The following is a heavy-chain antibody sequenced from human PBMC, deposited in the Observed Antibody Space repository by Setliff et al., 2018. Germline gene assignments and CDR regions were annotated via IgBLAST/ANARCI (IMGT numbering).Heavy chain of an antibody. CDR2: IHYDGSNK. J-gene: IGHJ3*02. Sequence: PGGSLRLSCAASGFSFSSYGMHWVRQAPGKGLEWVAFIHYDGSNKYYADSVKGRFTISRDNSKNTLYLQMNSLRAEDTAVYYCARDVFPYHYEGAFDIWGQGTMVTVSS. V-gene: IGHV3-30*02. D-gene: IGHD3-22*01. CDR3: ARDVFPYHYEGAFDI. CDR1: GFSFSSYG.